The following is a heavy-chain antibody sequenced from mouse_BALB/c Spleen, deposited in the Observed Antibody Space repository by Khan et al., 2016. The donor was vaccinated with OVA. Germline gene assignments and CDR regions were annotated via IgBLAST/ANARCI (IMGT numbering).Heavy chain of an antibody. V-gene: IGHV1-4*01. CDR1: GYTFTSYT. CDR3: ARTHER. CDR2: INPSSGYT. J-gene: IGHJ2*01. Sequence: QVHVKQSGAELARPGASVKMSCKASGYTFTSYTMHWVKQRPGQGLEWIGYINPSSGYTKYNRKFKDKATLTADKSSSTAYMQLSSLTSEDSAVYYCARTHERWGQGTTLTVSS.